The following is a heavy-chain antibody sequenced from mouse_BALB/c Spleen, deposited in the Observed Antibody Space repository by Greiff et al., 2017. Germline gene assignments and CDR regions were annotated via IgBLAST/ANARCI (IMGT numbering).Heavy chain of an antibody. V-gene: IGHV3-8*02. CDR2: ISYSGST. Sequence: VQLKESGPSLVKPSQTLSLTCSVTGDSITSGYWNWIRKFPGNKLEYMGYISYSGSTYYNPSLKSRISITRDTSKNQYYLQLNSVTTEDTATYYGARGGSTVVPYFDVWGAGTTVTVSS. CDR1: GDSITSGY. D-gene: IGHD1-1*01. CDR3: ARGGSTVVPYFDV. J-gene: IGHJ1*01.